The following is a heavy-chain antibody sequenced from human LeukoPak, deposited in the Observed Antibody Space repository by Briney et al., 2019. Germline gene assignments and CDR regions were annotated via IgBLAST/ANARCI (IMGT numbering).Heavy chain of an antibody. D-gene: IGHD3-22*01. CDR1: GFTFSSYG. CDR3: AREEEGNIVAPRYWYYYDSSGYYSVFVY. J-gene: IGHJ4*02. CDR2: ISYDGSNK. V-gene: IGHV3-30*03. Sequence: HPGGSLRLSCAASGFTFSSYGMHWVRQAPGKGLEWVAVISYDGSNKYYADSVKGRFTISRDNSKNTLYLQMNSLRAEDTAVYYCAREEEGNIVAPRYWYYYDSSGYYSVFVYWGQGTLVTVSS.